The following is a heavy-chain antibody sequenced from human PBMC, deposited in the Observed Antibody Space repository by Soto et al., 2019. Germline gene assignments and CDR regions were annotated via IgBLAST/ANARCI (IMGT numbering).Heavy chain of an antibody. Sequence: ASVKVSCKASGYTFTSYYMHWVRQAPGQGLEWMGIINPSGGSTSYAQKFQGRVTMTRGTSTSTVYMELSSLRSEDTAVYYCARDSSQQLVVAGIDYWGQGTLVTVSS. CDR3: ARDSSQQLVVAGIDY. J-gene: IGHJ4*02. CDR1: GYTFTSYY. V-gene: IGHV1-46*01. D-gene: IGHD6-13*01. CDR2: INPSGGST.